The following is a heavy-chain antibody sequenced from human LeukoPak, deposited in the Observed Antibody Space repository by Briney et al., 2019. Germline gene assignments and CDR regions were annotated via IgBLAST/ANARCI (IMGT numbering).Heavy chain of an antibody. V-gene: IGHV3-48*03. CDR2: ISKSASTI. CDR3: ASETDTSNNNAFDI. J-gene: IGHJ3*02. CDR1: GFTFSSYE. Sequence: PGGSLRLSCAAAGFTFSSYEMNWVREAPGKGLEWVSYISKSASTIDYADSVKGRFTISRDNAKNSLYLQMNSLRAEDTAVYYCASETDTSNNNAFDIWGQGTMVTVSS. D-gene: IGHD5-18*01.